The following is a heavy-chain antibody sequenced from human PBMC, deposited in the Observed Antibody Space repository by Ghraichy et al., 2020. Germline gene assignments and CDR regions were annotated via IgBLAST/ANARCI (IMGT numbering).Heavy chain of an antibody. CDR3: ARGNPTMNDYFAS. Sequence: SETLSLTCAADGGSFRGYYWHWVRQSPGKGLEGIGEISHSGSTDYNPSLKSRVTISVDTSKNEFSLKMTSVTAADTARYYCARGNPTMNDYFASWRKGTLVTVCS. D-gene: IGHD1-1*01. CDR2: ISHSGST. CDR1: GGSFRGYY. V-gene: IGHV4-34*01. J-gene: IGHJ4*02.